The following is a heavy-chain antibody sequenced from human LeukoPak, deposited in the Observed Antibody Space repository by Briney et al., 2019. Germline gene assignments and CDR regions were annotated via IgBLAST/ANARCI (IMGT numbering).Heavy chain of an antibody. CDR3: AKNSGYRGLELRVAFDI. D-gene: IGHD1-7*01. Sequence: PGRSLRLSCAASGFTFSSYGMHWVRQAPGKGLEWVAFIRYDGSNKYYADSVKGRFTISRDNSKNTLYLQMNSLRAEDTAVYYCAKNSGYRGLELRVAFDIWGQGTMVTVSS. CDR1: GFTFSSYG. J-gene: IGHJ3*02. CDR2: IRYDGSNK. V-gene: IGHV3-30*02.